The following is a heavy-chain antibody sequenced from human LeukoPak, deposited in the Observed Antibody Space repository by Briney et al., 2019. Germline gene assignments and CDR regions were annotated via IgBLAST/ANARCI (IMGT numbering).Heavy chain of an antibody. J-gene: IGHJ4*02. CDR1: GDSVSSDSAA. CDR2: TYYRSKWYN. Sequence: SQTLSFTFAISGDSVSSDSAAWNWVRQSPLRGLEWLGRTYYRSKWYNDYAVSVKSRITINPDTSKNQFSLQLNSVTPEDTAVYYCARGSGGFLDYWGQGTLVTVSS. V-gene: IGHV6-1*01. D-gene: IGHD3-16*01. CDR3: ARGSGGFLDY.